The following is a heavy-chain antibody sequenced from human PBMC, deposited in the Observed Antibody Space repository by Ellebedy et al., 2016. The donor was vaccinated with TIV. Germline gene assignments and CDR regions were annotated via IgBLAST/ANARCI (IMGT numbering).Heavy chain of an antibody. CDR2: INQDGSEI. D-gene: IGHD3-10*01. CDR3: ARGDVVYYYGSESYSNYFDY. J-gene: IGHJ4*02. CDR1: GFTFSSYW. Sequence: PGGSLRLSCAASGFTFSSYWMSWVRQAPGKGLEWVANINQDGSEIYYVDSVKGRFTISRDNAKNSLCLQMNSMRAEDTAVYYCARGDVVYYYGSESYSNYFDYWGLGTLVTVSS. V-gene: IGHV3-7*03.